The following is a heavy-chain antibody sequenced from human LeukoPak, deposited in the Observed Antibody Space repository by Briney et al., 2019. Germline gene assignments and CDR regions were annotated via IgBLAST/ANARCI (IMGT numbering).Heavy chain of an antibody. D-gene: IGHD4-17*01. V-gene: IGHV3-15*01. CDR1: EFTFSSYS. CDR3: AAQGGSGDLRY. CDR2: IKRIIDGRTT. Sequence: GGSLRLSCAASEFTFSSYSMNWVRQAPGKGLEWVGRIKRIIDGRTTDYAAPVKGRFTVSRDDSINTLYLQMSSLKTEDTAVYYCAAQGGSGDLRYWGQGTLVTVSS. J-gene: IGHJ4*02.